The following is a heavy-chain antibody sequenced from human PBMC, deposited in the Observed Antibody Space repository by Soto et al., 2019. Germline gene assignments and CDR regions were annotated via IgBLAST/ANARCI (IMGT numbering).Heavy chain of an antibody. J-gene: IGHJ6*02. V-gene: IGHV4-59*08. Sequence: SETLSLTCTVSGGSISSYYWSWIRQPPGKGLERIGYIYYSGSTNYNPSINSRVTMSVDTSKNQFSLKLSSVTAADTAVYYCARLLAYYYGMDVWGQGTTVTVSS. CDR2: IYYSGST. CDR3: ARLLAYYYGMDV. CDR1: GGSISSYY.